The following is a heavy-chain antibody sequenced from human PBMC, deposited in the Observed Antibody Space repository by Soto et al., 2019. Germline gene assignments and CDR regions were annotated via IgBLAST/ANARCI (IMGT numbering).Heavy chain of an antibody. J-gene: IGHJ4*02. CDR3: ARDVAPAAIPLPVAY. CDR2: ISAYNGDT. Sequence: QVQLVQSGAELRKPGASVKVSCKASGYPFISYGFSWVRQAPGQGLEWLGWISAYNGDTKYEQKFQGRITMTTDTSTSTAYRELRSLTSDDTAVYYWARDVAPAAIPLPVAYWGQGTLVTVSS. D-gene: IGHD2-2*01. V-gene: IGHV1-18*01. CDR1: GYPFISYG.